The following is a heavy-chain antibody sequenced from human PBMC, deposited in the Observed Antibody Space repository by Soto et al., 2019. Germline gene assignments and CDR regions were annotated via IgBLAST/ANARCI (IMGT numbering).Heavy chain of an antibody. Sequence: QVQLMQSGAEVKKPGASVKVSCKASGNTFTNYYIHWVRQAPGQGLEWVGTINPSGGHTTYSQNCLGRVTMTRDTSTSTIYMGLTRLTSDDTAVYYCARGGHVVVVTAAFDYWGQGTLVTVSS. D-gene: IGHD2-21*02. CDR1: GNTFTNYY. CDR3: ARGGHVVVVTAAFDY. CDR2: INPSGGHT. V-gene: IGHV1-46*01. J-gene: IGHJ4*02.